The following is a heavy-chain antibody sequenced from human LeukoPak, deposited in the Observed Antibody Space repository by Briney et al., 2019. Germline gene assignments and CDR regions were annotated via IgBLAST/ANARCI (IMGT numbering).Heavy chain of an antibody. V-gene: IGHV3-23*01. J-gene: IGHJ4*02. CDR2: ISGSGGST. CDR1: GFTFSSYA. D-gene: IGHD5-12*01. Sequence: PGGSLRLSCAASGFTFSSYAMSWVRQAPGKGLEWVSAISGSGGSTYYADSVKGRFTISRDNSKNTLYLQMNSLRAEDTAVFYCAKSIVATIFYFDYGGQGTLVTVSS. CDR3: AKSIVATIFYFDY.